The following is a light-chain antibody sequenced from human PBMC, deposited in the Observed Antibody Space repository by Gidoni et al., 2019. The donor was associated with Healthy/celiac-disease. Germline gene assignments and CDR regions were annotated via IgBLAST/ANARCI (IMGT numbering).Light chain of an antibody. Sequence: QSALTQPPSVSVYPGQSITIACTGTSSDVGSYNLVSWYQQDPGKATKLMIYEGSKRPSGVSNRFSGSKSGNTASLTISGLQAEDEADYDCCSYAGSSSVVFGGGTKLTVL. J-gene: IGLJ2*01. CDR1: SSDVGSYNL. CDR3: CSYAGSSSVV. CDR2: EGS. V-gene: IGLV2-23*01.